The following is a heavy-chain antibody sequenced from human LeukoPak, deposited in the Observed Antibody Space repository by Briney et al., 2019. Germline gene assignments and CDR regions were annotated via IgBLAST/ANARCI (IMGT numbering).Heavy chain of an antibody. V-gene: IGHV3-7*01. Sequence: GGSLRLSCEASGFSIEDFGMSWVRQAPGKGLEWVANIKQDGSEKYYVDSVKGRSTISRDNAKNSLYLQMNSLRAEDTAVYYCARVGGGKVGAGLFDYWGQGTLVTVSS. CDR1: GFSIEDFG. D-gene: IGHD1-26*01. J-gene: IGHJ4*02. CDR3: ARVGGGKVGAGLFDY. CDR2: IKQDGSEK.